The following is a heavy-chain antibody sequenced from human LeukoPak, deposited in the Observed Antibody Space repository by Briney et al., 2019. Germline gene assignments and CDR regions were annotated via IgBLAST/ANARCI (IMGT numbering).Heavy chain of an antibody. CDR1: GFTFSSYW. J-gene: IGHJ5*02. CDR3: ARASSSGGPNWFDP. V-gene: IGHV3-7*01. CDR2: IKQDGSEK. Sequence: GGSLRLSCAASGFTFSSYWMSWVRQAPGKGLEWVANIKQDGSEKYYVDSVKGRFTISRDNAKNSLYLQMNSLRAEDTAVYYRARASSSGGPNWFDPWGQGTLVTVSS. D-gene: IGHD6-13*01.